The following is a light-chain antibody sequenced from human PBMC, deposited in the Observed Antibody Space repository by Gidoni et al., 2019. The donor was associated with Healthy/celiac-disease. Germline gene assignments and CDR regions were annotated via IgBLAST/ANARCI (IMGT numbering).Light chain of an antibody. J-gene: IGKJ1*01. Sequence: DCQLTQSPSSLPASVGDRVTITCRASQSISSYLNWYQQKPGKAPKLLIYAASSLQSGVPSRFSGSGSGTEFTLTISSLQPEDFATYYCQQSYSTPQTFGQGTKVEIK. CDR2: AAS. V-gene: IGKV1-39*01. CDR3: QQSYSTPQT. CDR1: QSISSY.